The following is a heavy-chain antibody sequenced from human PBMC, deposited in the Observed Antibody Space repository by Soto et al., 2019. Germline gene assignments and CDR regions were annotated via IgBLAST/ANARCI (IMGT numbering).Heavy chain of an antibody. Sequence: GSLRLSCAVSGNILDTYAMIWVRRAPGKGLEWVSGISVPGGSTYYADSVKGRFTISRDSSKNTVYLQMNSLTTEDTAVYYCARDFWSLSHFDYWGQGAPVTLSS. V-gene: IGHV3-23*01. CDR1: GNILDTYA. CDR3: ARDFWSLSHFDY. D-gene: IGHD3-3*01. J-gene: IGHJ4*02. CDR2: ISVPGGST.